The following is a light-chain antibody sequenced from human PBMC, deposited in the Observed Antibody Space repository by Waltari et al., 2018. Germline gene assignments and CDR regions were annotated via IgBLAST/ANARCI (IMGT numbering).Light chain of an antibody. CDR1: SSDVGSYNL. CDR3: CSYAGGSAFV. V-gene: IGLV2-23*02. J-gene: IGLJ1*01. CDR2: GVS. Sequence: QSALTQPASVSGSPGQSITISCTGTSSDVGSYNLVSWYQHLPAKAPTLIIYGVSKRPSGVSNRFSGSKSGNTASLTISGLRTEDEADYYCCSYAGGSAFVFGTGTKITVL.